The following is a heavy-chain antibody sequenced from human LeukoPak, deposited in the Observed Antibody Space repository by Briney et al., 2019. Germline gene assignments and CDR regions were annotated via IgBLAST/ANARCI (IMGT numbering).Heavy chain of an antibody. Sequence: GGSLRLSCAASGFPFSSYAMHWVRQAPGKGLEWVAFIRYDGSNKYYADSVKGRFTISRDNSKNTLYLQMNSLRAEDTAVYYCAKCSGTIETIDYWGQGTLVTVSS. V-gene: IGHV3-30*02. CDR1: GFPFSSYA. CDR3: AKCSGTIETIDY. D-gene: IGHD1-1*01. J-gene: IGHJ4*02. CDR2: IRYDGSNK.